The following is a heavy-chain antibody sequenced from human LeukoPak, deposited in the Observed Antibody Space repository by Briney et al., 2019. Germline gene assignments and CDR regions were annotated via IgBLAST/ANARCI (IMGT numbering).Heavy chain of an antibody. D-gene: IGHD2-2*01. CDR1: GGSFSGYY. Sequence: IPSETLSLTCAVYGGSFSGYYWSWIRQPPGKGLEWIGEINHSGSTYYNPSLKSRVTISVDTSKNQFSLKLSSVTAADTAVYYCARAAYCSSTSCYYSSFDYWGQGTLVTVSS. CDR2: INHSGST. J-gene: IGHJ4*02. V-gene: IGHV4-34*01. CDR3: ARAAYCSSTSCYYSSFDY.